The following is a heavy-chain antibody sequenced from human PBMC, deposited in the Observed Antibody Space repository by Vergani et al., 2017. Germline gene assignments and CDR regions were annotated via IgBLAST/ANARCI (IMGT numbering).Heavy chain of an antibody. Sequence: QVQLQQWGAGLLKPSETLSLTCAVYGGSFSGYYWSWIRQPPGKGLEWIGEINHSGSTNYNPSLTSRVTISVDTSKNQFSLKLSSVTAADTAVYYCARGRGGAARIYYYYYMDVWGKGTTVTVSS. CDR2: INHSGST. V-gene: IGHV4-34*01. J-gene: IGHJ6*03. D-gene: IGHD6-6*01. CDR3: ARGRGGAARIYYYYYMDV. CDR1: GGSFSGYY.